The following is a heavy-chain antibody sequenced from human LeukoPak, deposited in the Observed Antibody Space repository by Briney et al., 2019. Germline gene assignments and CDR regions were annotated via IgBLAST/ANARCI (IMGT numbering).Heavy chain of an antibody. Sequence: ASVKVSCKASGYTFTGYYMHWVRQAPGQGLEWMGWINPNSGGTNYAQKFQGRVTMTRDTSISTAYMELSRLRSDDTAVYYCARDSGYSGYDHYYMDVWGKGTTVTVSS. CDR3: ARDSGYSGYDHYYMDV. CDR2: INPNSGGT. CDR1: GYTFTGYY. J-gene: IGHJ6*03. V-gene: IGHV1-2*02. D-gene: IGHD5-12*01.